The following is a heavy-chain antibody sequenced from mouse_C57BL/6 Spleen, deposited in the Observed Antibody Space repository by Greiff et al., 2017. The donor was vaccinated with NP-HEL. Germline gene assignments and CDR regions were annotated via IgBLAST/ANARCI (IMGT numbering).Heavy chain of an antibody. D-gene: IGHD3-2*02. CDR2: IYPRSGNT. CDR1: GYTFTSYG. Sequence: QVQLQQSGAELARPGASVKLSCKASGYTFTSYGISWVKQRTGQGLEWIGEIYPRSGNTYYNEKFKGKATLTADKSSSTAYMELRSLTSEDSAVYFCARGELRLRAMDYWGQGTSVTVSS. J-gene: IGHJ4*01. CDR3: ARGELRLRAMDY. V-gene: IGHV1-81*01.